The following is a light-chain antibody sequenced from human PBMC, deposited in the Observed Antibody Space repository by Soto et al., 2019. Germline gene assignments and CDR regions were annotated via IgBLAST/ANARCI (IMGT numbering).Light chain of an antibody. J-gene: IGLJ2*01. CDR1: YIGGKS. Sequence: SYELTQPPSVSVAPGQTARITCGGNYIGGKSVHWYQQQPGQAPVLVVYNDDVRPSGIPERFSGSNSGNTATLTIRRVEVGDEADYYCQVWQSSGDRPGVFFGGGTKLTVL. V-gene: IGLV3-21*02. CDR2: NDD. CDR3: QVWQSSGDRPGVF.